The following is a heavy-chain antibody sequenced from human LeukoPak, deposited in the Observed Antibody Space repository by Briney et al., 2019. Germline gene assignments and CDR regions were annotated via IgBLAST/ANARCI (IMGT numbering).Heavy chain of an antibody. J-gene: IGHJ5*02. V-gene: IGHV1-2*02. CDR3: AREDNTGLDNWFDP. CDR1: EHTFSDYY. D-gene: IGHD6-19*01. CDR2: INPNSGGT. Sequence: ASVKVSCKASEHTFSDYYIHWVRQAPGQGLEWMGWINPNSGGTKYAQKFHGRVTMTRDTSISTAYMELSRLRGDDTAVYYCAREDNTGLDNWFDPWGQGTLVTVSS.